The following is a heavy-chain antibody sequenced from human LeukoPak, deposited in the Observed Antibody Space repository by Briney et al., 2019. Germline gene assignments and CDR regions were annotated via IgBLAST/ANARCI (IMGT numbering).Heavy chain of an antibody. D-gene: IGHD3-22*01. Sequence: PGRSLRLSCAASGFTFSSYGMPWVRQAPGKGLEWVAVIWYDGSNKYYADSVKGRFTISRDNSKNTLYLQMNSLRAEDTAVYYCARGAYYYDSSGYYLVPTDFDYWGQGTLVTVSS. CDR2: IWYDGSNK. CDR3: ARGAYYYDSSGYYLVPTDFDY. CDR1: GFTFSSYG. J-gene: IGHJ4*02. V-gene: IGHV3-33*01.